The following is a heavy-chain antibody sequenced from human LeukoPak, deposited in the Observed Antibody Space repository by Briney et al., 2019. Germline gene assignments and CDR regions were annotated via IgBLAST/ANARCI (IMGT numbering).Heavy chain of an antibody. J-gene: IGHJ4*02. V-gene: IGHV3-7*01. D-gene: IGHD6-19*01. CDR2: IKQDGSEK. CDR3: ARDASGWSVY. CDR1: GFTFSSYW. Sequence: PGGSLRLSCAASGFTFSSYWMSWLRQAPGKGLEWVANIKQDGSEKYSVDSVKGRFTVSRDNGKNSLYLQMSSLRVEDTAVYYCARDASGWSVYWGQGTLVTVSS.